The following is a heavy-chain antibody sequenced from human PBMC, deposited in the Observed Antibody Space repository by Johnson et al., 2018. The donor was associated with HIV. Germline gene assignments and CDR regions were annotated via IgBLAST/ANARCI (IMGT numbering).Heavy chain of an antibody. V-gene: IGHV3-30*03. CDR3: ARVGWELDGAFDI. CDR2: ISYDGSNK. CDR1: GFTFSSYG. D-gene: IGHD1-26*01. Sequence: QVQLVESGGGVVQPGRSLRLSCAASGFTFSSYGMHWVRQAPGKGLEWVAVISYDGSNKYYADSVKGRFTISRDNSKNTLYLQMNSLRAGDTAVYYCARVGWELDGAFDIWGQGTMVTVSS. J-gene: IGHJ3*02.